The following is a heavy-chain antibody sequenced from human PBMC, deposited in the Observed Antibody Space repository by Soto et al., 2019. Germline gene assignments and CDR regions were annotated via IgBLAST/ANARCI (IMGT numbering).Heavy chain of an antibody. Sequence: GASVKVSCKASGYTFTSYYMHWVRQAPGQGLEWMGIINPSGGSTSYAQKFQGRVTMTRDTSTSTVYMELSSLRSEDTAVYYCAREQRWDYYDSSGYFEFDSWGQGTLVPVSS. D-gene: IGHD3-22*01. CDR3: AREQRWDYYDSSGYFEFDS. J-gene: IGHJ5*01. CDR2: INPSGGST. CDR1: GYTFTSYY. V-gene: IGHV1-46*01.